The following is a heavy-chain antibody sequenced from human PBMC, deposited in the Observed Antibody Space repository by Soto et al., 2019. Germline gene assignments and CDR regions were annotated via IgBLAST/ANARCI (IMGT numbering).Heavy chain of an antibody. CDR1: GGSFSGYY. Sequence: QVQLQQWGAGLLKPSETLSLTCAVYGGSFSGYYWSWIRQPPGKGLEWIGEINHSGSTNYNPSLKSRVTISVDTSKNQFSLKLSSVTAADTAVYYCGLRRRYGGYFDYWGQGTLVTVSS. V-gene: IGHV4-34*01. CDR2: INHSGST. D-gene: IGHD4-17*01. J-gene: IGHJ4*02. CDR3: GLRRRYGGYFDY.